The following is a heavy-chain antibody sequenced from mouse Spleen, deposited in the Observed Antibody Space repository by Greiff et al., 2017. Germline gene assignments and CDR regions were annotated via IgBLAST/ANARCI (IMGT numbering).Heavy chain of an antibody. CDR2: ISSGGSYT. J-gene: IGHJ2*01. CDR1: GFTFSSYA. V-gene: IGHV5-9-3*01. Sequence: EVHLVESGGGLVKPGGSLKLSCAASGFTFSSYAMSWVRQTPEKRLEWVATISSGGSYTYYPDSVKGRFTISRDNAKNTLYLQMSSLRSEDTAMYYCAKDWDYFDYWGQGTTLTVSS. D-gene: IGHD4-1*01. CDR3: AKDWDYFDY.